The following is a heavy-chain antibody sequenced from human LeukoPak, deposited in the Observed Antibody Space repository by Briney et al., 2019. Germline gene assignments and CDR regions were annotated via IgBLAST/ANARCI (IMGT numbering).Heavy chain of an antibody. D-gene: IGHD6-6*01. CDR3: ARNRVLDY. J-gene: IGHJ4*02. CDR1: GFTVSSNY. CDR2: IYSDGST. Sequence: GGSPTLSCAASGFTVSSNYMTWVRQAPGRGLEWVSLIYSDGSTYYADSVKGRFTISRDNSKNTLYLQMNSLRAEDTAVYYCARNRVLDYWGEGTLVTVSS. V-gene: IGHV3-66*01.